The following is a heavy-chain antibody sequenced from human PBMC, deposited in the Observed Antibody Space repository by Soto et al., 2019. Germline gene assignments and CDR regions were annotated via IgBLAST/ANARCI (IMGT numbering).Heavy chain of an antibody. CDR3: PRELLFSALGDGIDV. CDR1: GFTFSIYD. D-gene: IGHD3-16*01. V-gene: IGHV3-13*01. CDR2: IGTAGDT. J-gene: IGHJ6*02. Sequence: EVQLVESGGGLVQPGGSRRLSCAASGFTFSIYDMHWVRQATGNGLEWVSAIGTAGDTYYPGSVKGRITISRENAKNSWHLQMHSLRAEDKAVYYCPRELLFSALGDGIDVWGQWTTFTVAS.